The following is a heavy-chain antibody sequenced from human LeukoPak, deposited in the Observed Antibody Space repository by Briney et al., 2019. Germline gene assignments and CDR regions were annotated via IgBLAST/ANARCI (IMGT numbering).Heavy chain of an antibody. CDR1: GGSISSGDYY. Sequence: TLSLTCTVSGGSISSGDYYWSWIRQPPGKGLEWIGYIYYSGSTYYNPSLKSRVTISVDTSKNQFSLKLSSVTAADTAVYYCARDGIAAAAIDYWGQGTLVTVSS. CDR3: ARDGIAAAAIDY. V-gene: IGHV4-30-4*08. D-gene: IGHD6-13*01. J-gene: IGHJ4*02. CDR2: IYYSGST.